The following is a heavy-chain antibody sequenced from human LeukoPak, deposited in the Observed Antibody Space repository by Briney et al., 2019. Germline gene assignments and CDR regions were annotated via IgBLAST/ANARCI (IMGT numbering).Heavy chain of an antibody. CDR2: IYYSGST. D-gene: IGHD3-10*01. CDR3: ARDRGDYYYYYMDV. Sequence: SETLSLTCTVSGGSISSHYWSWIRQPPGKGLEWIGYIYYSGSTNYNPSLKSRVTISVDTSKNQFSLKLSSVTAADTAVYYCARDRGDYYYYYMDVRGKGTTVTVSS. V-gene: IGHV4-59*11. J-gene: IGHJ6*03. CDR1: GGSISSHY.